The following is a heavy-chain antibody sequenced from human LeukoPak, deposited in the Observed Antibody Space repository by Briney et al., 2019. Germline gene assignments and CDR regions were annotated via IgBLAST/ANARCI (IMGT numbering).Heavy chain of an antibody. Sequence: GESLKISCQGSGYTFTSYGISWVRQAPGQGLEWMGWISAYNGNTNYAQKLQGRVTMTTDTSTSTAYMELRSLRSDDTAVYYCARGSRGYSYDYWGQGTLVTVSS. D-gene: IGHD5-18*01. CDR2: ISAYNGNT. CDR1: GYTFTSYG. J-gene: IGHJ4*02. CDR3: ARGSRGYSYDY. V-gene: IGHV1-18*01.